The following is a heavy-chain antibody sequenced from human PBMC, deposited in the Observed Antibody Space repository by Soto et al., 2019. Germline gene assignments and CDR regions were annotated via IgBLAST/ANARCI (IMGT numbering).Heavy chain of an antibody. CDR3: ARDISHPIYDFWSGYSINWFDP. J-gene: IGHJ5*02. V-gene: IGHV4-31*03. CDR1: GGSISSGGYY. CDR2: IYYSGST. Sequence: QVQLQESGPGLVKPSQTLSLTCTVSGGSISSGGYYWSWIRQHPGKGLEWIGYIYYSGSTYYNPSLKSRVTISVDTSKNQFSLKLSSVTAADTAVYYCARDISHPIYDFWSGYSINWFDPWGQGTLVTVSS. D-gene: IGHD3-3*01.